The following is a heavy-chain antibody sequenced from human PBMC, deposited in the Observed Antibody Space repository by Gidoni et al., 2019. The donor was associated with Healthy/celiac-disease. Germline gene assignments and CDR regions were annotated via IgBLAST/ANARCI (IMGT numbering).Heavy chain of an antibody. V-gene: IGHV3-15*07. J-gene: IGHJ6*03. CDR2: IKAKTDDGTT. CDR3: TTAYCGGDCYSHYYYYYMDV. D-gene: IGHD2-21*02. CDR1: GFTFSNAW. Sequence: EVQLVESGGGLVKPGGSLRLSSAASGFTFSNAWMNWFRQAPGKGLEWVGRIKAKTDDGTTDYAAPVKGRFTISRDDSKNTLYLQMNSLKTEDTAVYYCTTAYCGGDCYSHYYYYYMDVWGKGTTVTVSS.